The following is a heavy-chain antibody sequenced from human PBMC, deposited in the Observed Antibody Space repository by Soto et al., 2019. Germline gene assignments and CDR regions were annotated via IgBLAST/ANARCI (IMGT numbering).Heavy chain of an antibody. CDR2: IYSRGSP. CDR3: ARVVIVPAARGHYNYFYMDV. J-gene: IGHJ6*03. D-gene: IGHD2-2*01. Sequence: SETLSLTCTVSGGSISGYYWSWIRQPPGKGLERIGYIYSRGSPNYNPSLKGRAAISVDTSENQTSQRLSSVTAADTAVYYCARVVIVPAARGHYNYFYMDVWGKGTTVTVS. V-gene: IGHV4-59*08. CDR1: GGSISGYY.